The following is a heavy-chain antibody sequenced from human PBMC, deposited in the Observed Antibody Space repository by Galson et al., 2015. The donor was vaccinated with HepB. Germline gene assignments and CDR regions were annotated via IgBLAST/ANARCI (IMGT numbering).Heavy chain of an antibody. D-gene: IGHD6-25*01. CDR3: ARKYSSGWRGEYYYGMDV. J-gene: IGHJ6*02. CDR1: GGTFSSYA. CDR2: IIPIFGIA. Sequence: SVTVSCKASGGTFSSYAISWVRQAPGQGLEWMGGIIPIFGIANYAQKFQGRVTITADESTSTAYMELSSLRSEDTAVYYCARKYSSGWRGEYYYGMDVWGQGTTVTVSS. V-gene: IGHV1-69*13.